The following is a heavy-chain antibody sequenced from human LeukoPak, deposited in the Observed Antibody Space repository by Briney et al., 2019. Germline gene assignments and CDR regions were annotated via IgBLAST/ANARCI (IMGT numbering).Heavy chain of an antibody. CDR1: GFAVGSNY. V-gene: IGHV3-53*01. Sequence: GGSLRLSCVASGFAVGSNYMSWVRQAPGKGLEWVSLIYSGGAIRYADSVKGRFTISRDNSKNTLYLQMNSLRAEDTAVYYCARRYCSGGSCYLDYWGQGTLVTVSS. D-gene: IGHD2-15*01. J-gene: IGHJ4*02. CDR3: ARRYCSGGSCYLDY. CDR2: IYSGGAI.